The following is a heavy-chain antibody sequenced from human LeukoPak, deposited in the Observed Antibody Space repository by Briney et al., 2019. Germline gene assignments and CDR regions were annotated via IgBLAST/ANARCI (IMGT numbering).Heavy chain of an antibody. CDR1: GYTFTNYG. CDR3: ARCFYKLNWNYEGDDY. J-gene: IGHJ4*02. CDR2: ISAYNGNT. D-gene: IGHD1-7*01. V-gene: IGHV1-18*01. Sequence: ASVKVSYKASGYTFTNYGISWVRQAPGQGLEWMGWISAYNGNTNYAQKLQGRVTMTTDTSTSTAYMELRSLRSDDTAVYYCARCFYKLNWNYEGDDYWGQGTLVTVSS.